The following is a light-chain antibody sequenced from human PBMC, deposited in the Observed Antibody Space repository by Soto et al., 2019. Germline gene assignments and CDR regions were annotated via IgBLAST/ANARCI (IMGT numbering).Light chain of an antibody. CDR2: DAS. V-gene: IGKV1-5*01. CDR1: QSISSW. CDR3: QQYNSHQT. Sequence: DIQMTQSPSTLSASVGDRVTITCRASQSISSWLAWYRQKPGKAPHLLIYDASSLESGVPSRFSGSGSGTEFTLTIRSLQPDDFATYYCQQYNSHQTFGQGTKVDIK. J-gene: IGKJ1*01.